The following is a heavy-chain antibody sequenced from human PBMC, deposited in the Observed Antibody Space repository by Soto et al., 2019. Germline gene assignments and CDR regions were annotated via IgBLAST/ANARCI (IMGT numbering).Heavy chain of an antibody. CDR2: IYYSGST. CDR3: ARQPLAKPFDY. Sequence: QLQESGPGLVKPSETLSLTCTVSGGSISSSSYYWGWIRQPPGKGLEWIGSIYYSGSTYYNPSLKSRVTISVDTSKNQFSLKLSSVTASDTAVYYCARQPLAKPFDYWGQGTLVTVSS. J-gene: IGHJ4*02. V-gene: IGHV4-39*01. CDR1: GGSISSSSYY.